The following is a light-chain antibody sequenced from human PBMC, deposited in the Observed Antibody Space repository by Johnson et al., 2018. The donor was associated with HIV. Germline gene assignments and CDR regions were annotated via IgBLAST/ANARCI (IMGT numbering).Light chain of an antibody. CDR2: DNN. CDR1: SSNIGNNY. V-gene: IGLV1-51*01. Sequence: QSVLTQPPSVSAAPGQKVTISCSGSSSNIGNNYVSWYQQLPGTAPKLLIYDNNNLSSGIPDRISGSKSGTSATLGITRLQTGDEADDYCGTWDSGLSAGNVFGTGTKVTVL. CDR3: GTWDSGLSAGNV. J-gene: IGLJ1*01.